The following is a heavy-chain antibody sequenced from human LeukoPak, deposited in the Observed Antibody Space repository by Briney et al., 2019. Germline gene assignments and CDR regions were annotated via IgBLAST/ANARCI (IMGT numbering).Heavy chain of an antibody. CDR1: GYTFTSYA. CDR3: ARGPDGTGHWEGWFDP. V-gene: IGHV1-3*01. D-gene: IGHD7-27*01. J-gene: IGHJ5*02. CDR2: INAGNGNT. Sequence: ASVKVSCKASGYTFTSYAMHWVRQAPGQRLEWRGWINAGNGNTKYSQKFQGRVTITRDTSASTAYMELSSLRSEDTAVYYCARGPDGTGHWEGWFDPWGQGTLVTVSS.